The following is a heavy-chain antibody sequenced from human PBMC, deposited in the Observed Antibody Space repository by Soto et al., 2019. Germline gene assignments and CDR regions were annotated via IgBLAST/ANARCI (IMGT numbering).Heavy chain of an antibody. V-gene: IGHV1-24*01. CDR3: ATDPLPYYYDSSGYYYLDY. CDR2: FDPEDGET. D-gene: IGHD3-22*01. Sequence: ASVKVSCKVSGYTLTELSMHWVRQAPGKGLEWMGGFDPEDGETIYAQKFQGGVTMTEDTSTDTAYMELSSLRSEDTAVYYCATDPLPYYYDSSGYYYLDYWGQGTLVTVSS. CDR1: GYTLTELS. J-gene: IGHJ4*02.